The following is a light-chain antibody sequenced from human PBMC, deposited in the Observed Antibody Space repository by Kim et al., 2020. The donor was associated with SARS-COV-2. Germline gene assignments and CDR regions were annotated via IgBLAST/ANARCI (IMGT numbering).Light chain of an antibody. Sequence: QSALTQPASVSGSPGQSITISCTGTSSDVGSYNLVSWYQQHPGKAPKLMIYEGSKRPSGVSNRFSGPKSGNTASLTISGLQAEDEADYYCCSYAGSRVFGGGTQLTVL. V-gene: IGLV2-23*01. CDR3: CSYAGSRV. CDR2: EGS. CDR1: SSDVGSYNL. J-gene: IGLJ3*02.